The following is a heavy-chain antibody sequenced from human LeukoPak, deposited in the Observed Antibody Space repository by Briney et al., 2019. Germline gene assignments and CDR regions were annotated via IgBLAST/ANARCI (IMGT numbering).Heavy chain of an antibody. J-gene: IGHJ5*02. CDR2: IYTSGST. V-gene: IGHV4-4*09. D-gene: IGHD6-6*01. CDR1: GGSISSYY. CDR3: ARQLGSSSVNWFDP. Sequence: SETLSLTCTVSGGSISSYYWSWIRQPPGKGLEWIGYIYTSGSTNYNPSLKSRVTISVDTSKNQFSLKLSSVTAADTAVYYCARQLGSSSVNWFDPWGQGTLVTVSS.